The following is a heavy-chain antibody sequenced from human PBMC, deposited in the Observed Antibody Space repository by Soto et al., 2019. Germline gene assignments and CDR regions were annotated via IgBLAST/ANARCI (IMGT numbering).Heavy chain of an antibody. CDR3: AKGYYYDSSGYYWAPEY. CDR2: ISGSGGST. J-gene: IGHJ4*02. Sequence: GGSLRLSCAASGFTFSSYAMSWVRQAPGKGLEWVSAISGSGGSTYYADSVKGRFTISRDNSKNTLYLQMNSLRAEDTAVYYCAKGYYYDSSGYYWAPEYWGQGTLVTISS. D-gene: IGHD3-22*01. CDR1: GFTFSSYA. V-gene: IGHV3-23*01.